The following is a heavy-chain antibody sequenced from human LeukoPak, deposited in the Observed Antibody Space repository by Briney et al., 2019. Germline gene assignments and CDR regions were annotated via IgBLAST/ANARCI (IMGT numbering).Heavy chain of an antibody. Sequence: GGSLRLSCAASGFTFDTYAMTWVRQAPGKGLEWVSSISSGGTYIYYAESVRGRSTISRDNTKNFLYLQLSTLRVEDTAVYYCARDRPTGRSRGVVVQWGQGTLVTVSS. CDR1: GFTFDTYA. V-gene: IGHV3-21*01. J-gene: IGHJ4*02. D-gene: IGHD2-15*01. CDR2: ISSGGTYI. CDR3: ARDRPTGRSRGVVVQ.